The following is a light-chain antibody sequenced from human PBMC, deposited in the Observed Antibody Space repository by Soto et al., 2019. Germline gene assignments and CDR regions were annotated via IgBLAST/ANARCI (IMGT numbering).Light chain of an antibody. CDR1: SSDVGGYKY. CDR2: EVS. CDR3: SSYTSSSVV. J-gene: IGLJ2*01. V-gene: IGLV2-14*01. Sequence: QSALTQPASVSGSPGQSITISCTGTSSDVGGYKYVSWYQQHPGKAPKLMIYEVSNRPSGVSNRFSGSKSGNTASLTISGLQAEDEADYYCSSYTSSSVVFGGGTKVTVL.